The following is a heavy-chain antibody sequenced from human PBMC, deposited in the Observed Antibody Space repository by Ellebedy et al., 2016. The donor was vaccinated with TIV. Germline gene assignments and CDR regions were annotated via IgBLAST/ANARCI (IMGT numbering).Heavy chain of an antibody. CDR2: INHSGGT. CDR1: GGSFSGYY. CDR3: VRTLAGYYRVDY. Sequence: SETLSLTCAISGGSFSGYYWSWIRQPPGKGLEFVGEINHSGGTNYNPSLKSRVAMSADTSRNLFSLKLRSVTAADTAVYYCVRTLAGYYRVDYWGQGIVVTVSS. J-gene: IGHJ4*02. D-gene: IGHD3-9*01. V-gene: IGHV4-34*01.